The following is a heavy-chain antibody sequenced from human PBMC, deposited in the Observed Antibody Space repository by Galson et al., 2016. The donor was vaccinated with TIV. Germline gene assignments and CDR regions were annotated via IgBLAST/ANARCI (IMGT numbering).Heavy chain of an antibody. CDR3: AKVGKSGDYSWDAIDV. D-gene: IGHD1-26*01. J-gene: IGHJ3*01. CDR2: IIPIFGTP. V-gene: IGHV1-69*05. Sequence: SVKVSCKAFGGTFSNYPISWVRQAPGQGLEWMGGIIPIFGTPKYAQKFQGRVTISTDASTSITYMELTSLRSEHTAIYYCAKVGKSGDYSWDAIDVWGQGTVVTVSS. CDR1: GGTFSNYP.